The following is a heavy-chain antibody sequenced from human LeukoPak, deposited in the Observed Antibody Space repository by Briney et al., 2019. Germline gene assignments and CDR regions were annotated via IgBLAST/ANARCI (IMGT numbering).Heavy chain of an antibody. Sequence: GGSLRLSCAASGFTFSSYAMSWVRQAPGKGLEWVSNISGSGGRTHYADSVKGRFTISRDNSRNTLYLQMNNLRTEDTAVYYCASPYYYDGSSYYHFFDHWGQGTLVTVSS. CDR2: ISGSGGRT. CDR3: ASPYYYDGSSYYHFFDH. J-gene: IGHJ4*02. D-gene: IGHD3-22*01. V-gene: IGHV3-23*01. CDR1: GFTFSSYA.